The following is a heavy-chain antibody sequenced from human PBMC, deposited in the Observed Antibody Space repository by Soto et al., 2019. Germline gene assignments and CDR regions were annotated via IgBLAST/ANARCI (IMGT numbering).Heavy chain of an antibody. CDR3: ARDIGRSGGVKLELRPTSWFDP. Sequence: QVQLVQSGAEVKKPGASVKVSCKASGYTFTSYAMHWVRQAPGQRLEWMGWINAGNGNTKYSQKFQGRVTITRDTSASTAYMELSSLRSEDTAVYYCARDIGRSGGVKLELRPTSWFDPWGQGTLVTVSS. V-gene: IGHV1-3*01. CDR2: INAGNGNT. CDR1: GYTFTSYA. J-gene: IGHJ5*02. D-gene: IGHD1-7*01.